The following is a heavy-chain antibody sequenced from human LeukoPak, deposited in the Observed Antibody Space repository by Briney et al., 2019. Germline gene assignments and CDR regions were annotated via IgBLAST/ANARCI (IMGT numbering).Heavy chain of an antibody. Sequence: GGSLRLSCAASGFTFNSYGMTWVRQAPGKGLEWVSSISGSGGSTYYTDSVKGRFTISRDNSENTVYLQMNSLRAEDTAVYYCAKGMSWFDPWGQGTLVTVSS. V-gene: IGHV3-23*01. CDR2: ISGSGGST. CDR3: AKGMSWFDP. J-gene: IGHJ5*02. CDR1: GFTFNSYG.